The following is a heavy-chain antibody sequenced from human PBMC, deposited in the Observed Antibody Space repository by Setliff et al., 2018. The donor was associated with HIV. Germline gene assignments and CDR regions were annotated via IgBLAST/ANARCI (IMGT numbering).Heavy chain of an antibody. CDR2: ISSSGRYI. CDR1: GFIFRSYR. Sequence: GGSLRLSCTTSGFIFRSYRFNWVRQAPGKGLEWVASISSSGRYIHYADSLLGRVTISRDNSKSTLYLQMNSLKTEDTAVYYCAKPRRYNTYYFDHWGQGTLVTVSS. D-gene: IGHD3-3*01. J-gene: IGHJ4*02. V-gene: IGHV3-21*04. CDR3: AKPRRYNTYYFDH.